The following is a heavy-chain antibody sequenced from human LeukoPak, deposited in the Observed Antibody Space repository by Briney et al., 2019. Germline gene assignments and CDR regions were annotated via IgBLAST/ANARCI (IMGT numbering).Heavy chain of an antibody. V-gene: IGHV4-4*07. CDR1: GGSISSYY. Sequence: SETLSLTCTVSGGSISSYYWSWIRQPAGKGLEWIGRIYTSGSTNYNPSLKSRVTMSVDTSKNQFSLKLSSVTAADTAVYYCARARFLEWDDAFDIWGQGTMVTVSS. J-gene: IGHJ3*02. CDR2: IYTSGST. D-gene: IGHD3-3*01. CDR3: ARARFLEWDDAFDI.